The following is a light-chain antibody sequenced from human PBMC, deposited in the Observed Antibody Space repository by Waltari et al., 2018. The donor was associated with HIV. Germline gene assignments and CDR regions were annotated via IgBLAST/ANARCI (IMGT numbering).Light chain of an antibody. V-gene: IGKV4-1*01. J-gene: IGKJ1*01. CDR2: WAS. CDR3: QQYYSSPRT. Sequence: DIVMTQYPDSLAVSLGERATINCKSSQSVLYSSNNKNYLAWYQQKPGQPPKLLIYWASIRESGVPDRFSGSGSGTDFTLTISSLQAEDVAVYYCQQYYSSPRTFGQGTKVEIK. CDR1: QSVLYSSNNKNY.